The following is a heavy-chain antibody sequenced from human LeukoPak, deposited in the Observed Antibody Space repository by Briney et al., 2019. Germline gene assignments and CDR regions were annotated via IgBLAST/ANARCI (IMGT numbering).Heavy chain of an antibody. D-gene: IGHD1/OR15-1a*01. J-gene: IGHJ3*02. Sequence: GGSLRLSCAPSGFTFSSYAMQWVRQGPGKGLEWVSSISGSGDSTHYADSVRGRFTISRDNSRNTLYLLMNSLRAEDTAVYYCARNSRYSFDIWGQGTMVTVSS. CDR2: ISGSGDST. CDR3: ARNSRYSFDI. CDR1: GFTFSSYA. V-gene: IGHV3-23*01.